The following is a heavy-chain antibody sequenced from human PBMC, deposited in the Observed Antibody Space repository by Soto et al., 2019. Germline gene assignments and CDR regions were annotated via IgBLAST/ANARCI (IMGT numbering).Heavy chain of an antibody. V-gene: IGHV3-21*01. Sequence: GGSLRLSCAASGFTFSSYSMNWVRQAPGKGLEWVSSISSSSSYIYYADSVKGRFTISRDNAKNSLYLQMNSLRAEDTAVYYCARENWDIVVVPAASSDAFDIWGQGTMVTVS. CDR3: ARENWDIVVVPAASSDAFDI. J-gene: IGHJ3*02. D-gene: IGHD2-2*01. CDR2: ISSSSSYI. CDR1: GFTFSSYS.